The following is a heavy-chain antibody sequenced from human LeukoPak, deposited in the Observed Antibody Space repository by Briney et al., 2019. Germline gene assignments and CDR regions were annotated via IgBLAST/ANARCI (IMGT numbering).Heavy chain of an antibody. J-gene: IGHJ3*02. D-gene: IGHD2-8*01. CDR1: GYTFTGYY. CDR3: ARDNAATDAFDI. Sequence: ASVKVSCKASGYTFTGYYMHWVRQAPGQGLEWMGIINPSGGSASYAQKFQGRVTMTRDTSTSTVYMELSSLRSEDTAVYYCARDNAATDAFDIWGPGTMVTVSS. V-gene: IGHV1-46*03. CDR2: INPSGGSA.